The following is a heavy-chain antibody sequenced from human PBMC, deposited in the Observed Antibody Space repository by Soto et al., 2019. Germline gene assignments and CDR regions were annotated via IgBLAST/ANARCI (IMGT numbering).Heavy chain of an antibody. CDR3: ARLHCPSPHCVPLGP. J-gene: IGHJ5*02. V-gene: IGHV4-39*01. CDR1: GGSINDDTYY. D-gene: IGHD2-8*01. Sequence: QLQLQESGPGLVKPSETLSLTCTVSGGSINDDTYYWGWIRQPPGKGLEWIGSIYYSGTSSYNPSLGRRGPMSVRTAQKQLSLRLRSVPAADTAVHYCARLHCPSPHCVPLGPWGQGTLVIVSS. CDR2: IYYSGTS.